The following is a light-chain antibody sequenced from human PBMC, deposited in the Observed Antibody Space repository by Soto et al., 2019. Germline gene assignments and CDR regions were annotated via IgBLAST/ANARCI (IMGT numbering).Light chain of an antibody. CDR2: DVS. CDR1: SSDVGAYNY. Sequence: QSALTQPASVSGSPGQSITISCTGTSSDVGAYNYVSWYQQHPGTAPKLMLYDVSNRPSGVSNRFSGSKSGNTASLTISGLQAEDGADYYCSSFTSNTTLDVFGTGTKVTVL. J-gene: IGLJ1*01. V-gene: IGLV2-14*03. CDR3: SSFTSNTTLDV.